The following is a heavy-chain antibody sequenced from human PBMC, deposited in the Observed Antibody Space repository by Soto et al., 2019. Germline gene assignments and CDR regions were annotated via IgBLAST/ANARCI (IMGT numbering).Heavy chain of an antibody. Sequence: LSLTCTVSGGSLSSYYWTWIRQPPGKGLEWTGYVYSTGATNYNPSLRSRVTMSIDASKNQFSLKVRSVTAADTAVYFCARAHTGGWYVTDHWGQGTLVTVSS. D-gene: IGHD6-19*01. V-gene: IGHV4-59*01. J-gene: IGHJ4*02. CDR2: VYSTGAT. CDR3: ARAHTGGWYVTDH. CDR1: GGSLSSYY.